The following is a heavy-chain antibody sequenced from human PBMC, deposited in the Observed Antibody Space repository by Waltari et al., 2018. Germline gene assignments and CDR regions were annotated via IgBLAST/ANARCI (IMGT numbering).Heavy chain of an antibody. Sequence: EVQLVQSGAEVKKPGESLKISCQGSGYSFPSYWINWVRQMPGKGLEWMGRIDPGDSYTTYSPSFQGHVTISADKSISTAYLQWSSLKASDTAMYYCVRYLNVDAAVESYYYYGMDVWGQGTPVTVSS. V-gene: IGHV5-10-1*03. CDR1: GYSFPSYW. CDR2: IDPGDSYT. CDR3: VRYLNVDAAVESYYYYGMDV. J-gene: IGHJ6*02. D-gene: IGHD5-18*01.